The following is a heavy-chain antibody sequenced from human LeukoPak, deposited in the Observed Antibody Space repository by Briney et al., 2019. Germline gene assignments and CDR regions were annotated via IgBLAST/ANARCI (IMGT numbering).Heavy chain of an antibody. CDR1: GFAFSSYA. D-gene: IGHD3-16*02. CDR3: AKLYYDYSWGSYRYYFFDS. CDR2: ISGNGGGT. Sequence: GGSLRLSCAASGFAFSSYAMSWVRQAPGKGLEWVSGISGNGGGTYYADSVKGRFTISRDNSKNTLYLQMNSLRAEDTALYYCAKLYYDYSWGSYRYYFFDSWGQGTLSTVSS. V-gene: IGHV3-23*01. J-gene: IGHJ4*02.